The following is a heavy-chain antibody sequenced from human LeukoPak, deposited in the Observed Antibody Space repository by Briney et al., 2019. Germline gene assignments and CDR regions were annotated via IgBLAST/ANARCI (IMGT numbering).Heavy chain of an antibody. CDR2: INPSGGST. D-gene: IGHD3-16*01. CDR3: ARDKVLYDYVWEKYYYYMDV. J-gene: IGHJ6*03. V-gene: IGHV1-46*01. CDR1: GYTFTSYY. Sequence: ASVKVSCKASGYTFTSYYMHWVRQAPRQGLEWMGIINPSGGSTSYAQKFQGRVTMTRDTSTSTVYMELSSLRSEDTAMYYCARDKVLYDYVWEKYYYYMDVWGKGTTVTISS.